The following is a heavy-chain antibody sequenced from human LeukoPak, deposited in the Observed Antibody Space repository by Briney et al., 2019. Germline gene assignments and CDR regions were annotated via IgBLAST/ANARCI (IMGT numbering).Heavy chain of an antibody. Sequence: GGSLRLSCTVSGFNFGDYTMTWVRQAPGKGLEWVSFIRSKNFGETHEYAAAVKGRFTISRDDSKNITYLEMNSLKTEDTAVYYCYSGHDSIYVDYWGQGTLVTVSS. CDR3: YSGHDSIYVDY. CDR1: GFNFGDYT. D-gene: IGHD5-12*01. V-gene: IGHV3-49*04. J-gene: IGHJ4*02. CDR2: IRSKNFGETH.